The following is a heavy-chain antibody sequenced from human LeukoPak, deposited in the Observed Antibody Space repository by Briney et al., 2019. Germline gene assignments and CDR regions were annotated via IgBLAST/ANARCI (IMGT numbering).Heavy chain of an antibody. CDR1: GVTYTNYW. CDR3: AKDLSWNTADR. D-gene: IGHD1/OR15-1a*01. J-gene: IGHJ5*02. CDR2: INPDGTII. V-gene: IGHV3-74*01. Sequence: GGSLRLSCVASGVTYTNYWMHWVRQVSGKGPVWVSRINPDGTIIDYADFVKGRFTISRDKAKNLLYLQMKGLRADDTALYYCAKDLSWNTADRWGQGTLVTVSS.